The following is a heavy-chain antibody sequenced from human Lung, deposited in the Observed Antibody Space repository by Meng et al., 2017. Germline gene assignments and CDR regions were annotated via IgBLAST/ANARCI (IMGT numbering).Heavy chain of an antibody. CDR2: IYHSGST. V-gene: IGHV4-30-4*01. J-gene: IGHJ2*01. CDR3: ARGQKGYFDL. CDR1: GGSISSRNDY. Sequence: VHLQDPDPRLVTPSQTLSLLWTVSGGSISSRNDYWSSIRQPPGKGLEWSGHIYHSGSTYYNPSLKSRITIPVDTSKNQFSLKLSSVTAADTAVYYCARGQKGYFDLWGRGTLVTVSS.